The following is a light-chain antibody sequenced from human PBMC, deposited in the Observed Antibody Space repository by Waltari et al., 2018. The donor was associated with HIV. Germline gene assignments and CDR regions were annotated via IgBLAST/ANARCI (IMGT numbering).Light chain of an antibody. CDR3: SFYGGSNILV. CDR2: EVS. J-gene: IGLJ2*01. CDR1: RRYLGGYNP. Sequence: QSALTQPPSASGSPGQSVTIPCTGARRYLGGYNPVSWYQQRPGKAPKVIISEVSKRSSGVPNRFSGSTSGNTASLTVSGLQADDEAEYFCSFYGGSNILVFGGGTKLTVL. V-gene: IGLV2-8*01.